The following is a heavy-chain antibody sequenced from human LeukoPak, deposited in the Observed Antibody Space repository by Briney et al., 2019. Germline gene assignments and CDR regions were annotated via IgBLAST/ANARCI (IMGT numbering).Heavy chain of an antibody. D-gene: IGHD1-26*01. CDR1: GGSITSYY. J-gene: IGHJ4*02. CDR3: ARVVGATGPFDY. V-gene: IGHV4-59*08. CDR2: IYYSADA. Sequence: SETLSLTCSVSGGSITSYYWSWIRQPPGKGLEWIGFIYYSADANYNPSLKSRVTMSVDTSKNHLSLKLNSVTAADTAVYYCARVVGATGPFDYWGQGTLVTVSS.